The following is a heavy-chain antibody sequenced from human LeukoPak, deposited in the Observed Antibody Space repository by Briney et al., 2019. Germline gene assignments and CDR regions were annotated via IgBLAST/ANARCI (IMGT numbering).Heavy chain of an antibody. CDR2: INAGNGNT. Sequence: ASVKVSCKASGYTITSYAMHWVRQAPGQRLEWMGWINAGNGNTKYSQKFQGRVTITRDTSASTAYMELSSLRSEDTAVYYCARRSDWGSWYFDYWGQGTLVTVSS. J-gene: IGHJ4*02. D-gene: IGHD7-27*01. CDR3: ARRSDWGSWYFDY. V-gene: IGHV1-3*01. CDR1: GYTITSYA.